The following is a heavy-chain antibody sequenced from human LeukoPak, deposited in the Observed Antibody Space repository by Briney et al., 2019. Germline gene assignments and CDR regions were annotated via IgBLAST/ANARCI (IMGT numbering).Heavy chain of an antibody. V-gene: IGHV4-30-4*01. D-gene: IGHD2-21*02. CDR1: GGSISSGDYY. CDR3: ARETAAITNFDY. J-gene: IGHJ4*02. Sequence: PSETLSLTCTVSGGSISSGDYYWSWIRQPPGKGLEWIGYIYYSGSTYYNPSLKSRVTISVDTSKNQFSLKLSSVTAADTAVYYCARETAAITNFDYWGQGTLVTVSS. CDR2: IYYSGST.